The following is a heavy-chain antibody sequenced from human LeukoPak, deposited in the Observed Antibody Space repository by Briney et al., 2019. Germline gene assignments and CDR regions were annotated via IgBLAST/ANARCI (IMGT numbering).Heavy chain of an antibody. J-gene: IGHJ4*02. Sequence: GESLKISCKGSGYTFTDYYIGWVRQIPGKGLEWMGIIYPGDSDTRYSPSFQGQVTISADKSNNTAYLQWGSLKASDTAMYYCARRLEYVGLWSSSSAHLDYWGQGTLVTVSS. CDR3: ARRLEYVGLWSSSSAHLDY. CDR1: GYTFTDYY. D-gene: IGHD2-21*01. CDR2: IYPGDSDT. V-gene: IGHV5-51*01.